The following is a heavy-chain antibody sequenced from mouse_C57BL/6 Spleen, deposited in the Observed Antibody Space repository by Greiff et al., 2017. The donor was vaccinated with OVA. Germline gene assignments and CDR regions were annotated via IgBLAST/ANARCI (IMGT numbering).Heavy chain of an antibody. CDR2: IRNKANGYTT. J-gene: IGHJ2*01. V-gene: IGHV7-3*01. Sequence: EVQVVESGGGLVQPGGSLSLSCAASGFTFTDYYMSWVRQPPGKALEWLGFIRNKANGYTTEYSASVKGRFTISRDNSQSILYLQMNALRAEDSATYYCARILYGNYDYWGQGTTLTVSS. CDR1: GFTFTDYY. D-gene: IGHD2-1*01. CDR3: ARILYGNYDY.